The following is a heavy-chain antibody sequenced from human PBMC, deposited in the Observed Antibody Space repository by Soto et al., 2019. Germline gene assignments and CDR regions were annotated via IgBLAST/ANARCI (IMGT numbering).Heavy chain of an antibody. V-gene: IGHV3-23*01. Sequence: EVQLLESGGGLVQPGVSLRLSCATSGFSLRSTAMSWVRRAPGKGLEWVSTLSASGATALFADFAKGPFTISRDTSKNTLFLDMGNLKVDDTATYSCAKTESVVAVDVYPRWFDSWGEGTLVTVSS. D-gene: IGHD2-15*01. CDR3: AKTESVVAVDVYPRWFDS. J-gene: IGHJ5*02. CDR2: LSASGATA. CDR1: GFSLRSTA.